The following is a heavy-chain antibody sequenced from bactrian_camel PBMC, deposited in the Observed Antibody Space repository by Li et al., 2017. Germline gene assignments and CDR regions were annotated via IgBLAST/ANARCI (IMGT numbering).Heavy chain of an antibody. CDR3: AAVRTGSGVNAYQY. V-gene: IGHV3S26*01. J-gene: IGHJ4*01. D-gene: IGHD5*01. CDR2: VDSDGST. Sequence: VQLVESGGGSVQAGGSLRLSCAASENTDSTYCMAWFRQAPGKEREGVSEVDSDGSTTYSASVKGRFTVSKNNAKNTLYLDMGSLKPEDTAMYICAAVRTGSGVNAYQYWGRGTQVTVSS. CDR1: ENTDSTYC.